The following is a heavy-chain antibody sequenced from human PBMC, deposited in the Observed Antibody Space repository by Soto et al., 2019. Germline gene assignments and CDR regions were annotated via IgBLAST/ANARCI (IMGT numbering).Heavy chain of an antibody. Sequence: SETLSLTCAVSGGSIRSGVYSWSWIRQPPGKGLEWIGYIYHSGSTYYNPSLKSRVSISVDRSKNQFSLKLSSVTAANTAVYYYYDMDVWGQGTTVTVSS. CDR1: GGSIRSGVYS. CDR3: YDMDV. J-gene: IGHJ6*02. V-gene: IGHV4-30-2*01. CDR2: IYHSGST.